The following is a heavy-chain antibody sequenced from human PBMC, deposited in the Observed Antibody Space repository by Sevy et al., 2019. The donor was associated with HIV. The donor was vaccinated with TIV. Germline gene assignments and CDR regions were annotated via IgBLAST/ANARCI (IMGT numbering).Heavy chain of an antibody. CDR3: ARGAGDSVVTYFDY. D-gene: IGHD2-2*01. CDR1: GYTFTDYY. J-gene: IGHJ4*02. CDR2: INPNSGGT. V-gene: IGHV1-2*04. Sequence: ASVKVSCKAYGYTFTDYYIHWVRQAPGQGLEWLGWINPNSGGTNYAQKFQDWVTMTRDTSISTAYMELSRLKSDDTAVYYCARGAGDSVVTYFDYWGQGTPVTVSS.